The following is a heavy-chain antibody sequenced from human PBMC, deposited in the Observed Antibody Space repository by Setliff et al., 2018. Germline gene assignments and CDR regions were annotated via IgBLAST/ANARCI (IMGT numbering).Heavy chain of an antibody. CDR1: GFTFSNYD. J-gene: IGHJ3*02. V-gene: IGHV3-21*01. CDR2: ISSSSSYI. CDR3: ARGLTVNAFDI. D-gene: IGHD2-21*01. Sequence: PGGSLRLSCEASGFTFSNYDMNWVRQAPGKGLEWVSSISSSSSYIYYADSVKGRFTISRDNAKNSLYLQMNSLRAEDTAVYYCARGLTVNAFDIWGQGTMVTVSS.